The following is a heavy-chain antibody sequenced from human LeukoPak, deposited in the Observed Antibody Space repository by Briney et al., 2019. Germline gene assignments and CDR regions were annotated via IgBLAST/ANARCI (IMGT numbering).Heavy chain of an antibody. J-gene: IGHJ4*02. CDR1: GFTFSSYA. V-gene: IGHV3-30-3*01. D-gene: IGHD2-21*02. CDR2: ISYDGSNK. Sequence: GRSLRLSCAASGFTFSSYAMHWVRQAPGKGLEWVAVISYDGSNKYYADSVKGRFTISRDNSKNTLYLQVNSLRAEDTAVYYCARGPVVTATSAPFDYWGQGTLVTVSS. CDR3: ARGPVVTATSAPFDY.